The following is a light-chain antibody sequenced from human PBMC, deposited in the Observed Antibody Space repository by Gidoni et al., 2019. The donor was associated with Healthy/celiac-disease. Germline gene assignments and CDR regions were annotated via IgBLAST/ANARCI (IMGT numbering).Light chain of an antibody. Sequence: DIQMPQSPSSLSAPVGDRVTITCKASQAISNYLNWYQQKPGKAPKLLIYDASNLETGVPSRFSGSGSGTDFTFTISSLQPEDIATYYCQQYNNLPSITFGQXTRLEIK. CDR1: QAISNY. J-gene: IGKJ5*01. CDR2: DAS. CDR3: QQYNNLPSIT. V-gene: IGKV1-33*01.